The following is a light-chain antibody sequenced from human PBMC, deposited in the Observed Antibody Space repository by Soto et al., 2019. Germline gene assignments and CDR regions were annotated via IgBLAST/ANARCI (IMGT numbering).Light chain of an antibody. J-gene: IGLJ3*02. CDR3: TSYAGSNNVV. V-gene: IGLV2-8*01. Sequence: QSALTQPPSASGSPGQSVTIACTGTSSDIGGYNYVSWYQQHPGKAPKLIIYEVSKRPSGVPDRFSGSKSGNTASLTVSGLQDEDEADYYCTSYAGSNNVVFAGGTKLTVL. CDR2: EVS. CDR1: SSDIGGYNY.